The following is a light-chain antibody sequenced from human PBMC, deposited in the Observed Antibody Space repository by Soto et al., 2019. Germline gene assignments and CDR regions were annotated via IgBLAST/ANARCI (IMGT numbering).Light chain of an antibody. J-gene: IGLJ1*01. CDR1: SSDVGGYNS. CDR2: EVT. CDR3: CSYAGSSTLYV. Sequence: QSVLTQPASVSGSPGQSITMSCTGTSSDVGGYNSVSWYQQHPGKAPKLVIYEVTNRPSGISNRFSGSKSGNTASLTISGLQAEDEADYYCCSYAGSSTLYVFGTGTKVTVL. V-gene: IGLV2-14*01.